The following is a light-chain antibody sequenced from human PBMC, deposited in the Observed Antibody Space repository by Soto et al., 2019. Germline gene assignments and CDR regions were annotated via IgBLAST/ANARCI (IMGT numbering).Light chain of an antibody. CDR1: QSVTSNY. Sequence: EIVLTQSPGTLSLSPGESATLSCRASQSVTSNYLAWYQHKTGQAPGLLIYGASTRAAGIPDRFSGSGSGTDFTLTISRLEPEDFEIYYCLQYGSGTWTFGRGTKV. CDR3: LQYGSGTWT. V-gene: IGKV3-20*01. CDR2: GAS. J-gene: IGKJ1*01.